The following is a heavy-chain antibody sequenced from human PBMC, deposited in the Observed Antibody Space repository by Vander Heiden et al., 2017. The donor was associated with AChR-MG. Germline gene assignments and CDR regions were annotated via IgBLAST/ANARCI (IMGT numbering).Heavy chain of an antibody. V-gene: IGHV1-69*06. D-gene: IGHD3-10*01. J-gene: IGHJ3*02. CDR3: ARGSDGGAKEPVLLWFGEFYDAFDI. CDR2: IIPIFGTA. Sequence: QVQLVQSGAEVKKPGSSVKVSCKASGGTFSSYAISWVRQAPGQGLEWMGGIIPIFGTANYAQKFQGRVTITADKSTSTAYMELSSLRSEDTAVYYCARGSDGGAKEPVLLWFGEFYDAFDIWGQGTMVTVSS. CDR1: GGTFSSYA.